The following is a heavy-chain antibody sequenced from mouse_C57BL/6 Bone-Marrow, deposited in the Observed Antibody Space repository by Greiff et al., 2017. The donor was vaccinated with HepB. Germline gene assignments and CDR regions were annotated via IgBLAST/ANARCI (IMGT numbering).Heavy chain of an antibody. J-gene: IGHJ2*01. CDR2: ISSGGDYI. Sequence: EVKLMESGEGLVKPGGSLKLSCAASGFTFSSYAMSWVRQTPEKRLEWVAYISSGGDYIYYADTVKGRFTISRDNARNPLYLQMSSLKSEDTAMYYCTRDEYYGSRDYWGQGTTLTVSS. V-gene: IGHV5-9-1*02. CDR3: TRDEYYGSRDY. CDR1: GFTFSSYA. D-gene: IGHD1-1*01.